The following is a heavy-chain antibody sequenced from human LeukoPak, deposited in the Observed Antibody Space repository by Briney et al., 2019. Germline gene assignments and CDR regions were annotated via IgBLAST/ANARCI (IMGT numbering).Heavy chain of an antibody. J-gene: IGHJ4*02. CDR1: GFSLSSYW. Sequence: PGGSLRLSCAASGFSLSSYWMAWVRQAPGKGLEWVANIKQDGSEIHYVDSVKGRLTISRDNAKNILYLQMNSLRAEDTAVYYCVRDWAYEPDFWGQGTLVTVSS. D-gene: IGHD1-14*01. CDR2: IKQDGSEI. CDR3: VRDWAYEPDF. V-gene: IGHV3-7*05.